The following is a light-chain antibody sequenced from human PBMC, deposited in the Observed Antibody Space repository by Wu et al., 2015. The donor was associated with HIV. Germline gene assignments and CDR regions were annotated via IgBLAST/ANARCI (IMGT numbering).Light chain of an antibody. J-gene: IGKJ1*01. CDR1: QTVYNNF. Sequence: EVLLTQSPGTLSLSPGERGTLSCRASQTVYNNFLAWYQQKPGQAPRLLIYGASSRATGIPDRFSGSGSGTDFTLTISRLEPEDFAVYYCQQYGSSPGTFGQGTKVEIK. V-gene: IGKV3-20*01. CDR2: GAS. CDR3: QQYGSSPGT.